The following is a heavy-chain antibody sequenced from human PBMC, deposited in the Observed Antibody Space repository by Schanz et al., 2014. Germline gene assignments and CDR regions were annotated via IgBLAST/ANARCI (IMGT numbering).Heavy chain of an antibody. CDR1: GFTFSNYW. Sequence: VQLVESGGGLVQPGGSLRLSCAASGFTFSNYWMHWVRQAPGKGLEWVAVISDDGSNHYYPDSVKGRFTISRDNAKNSLYLQMNSLRAEDTAVYYCVSVYDSSGYVSFNYWGQGTLVTVSS. V-gene: IGHV3-30*03. CDR2: ISDDGSNH. D-gene: IGHD3-22*01. CDR3: VSVYDSSGYVSFNY. J-gene: IGHJ4*02.